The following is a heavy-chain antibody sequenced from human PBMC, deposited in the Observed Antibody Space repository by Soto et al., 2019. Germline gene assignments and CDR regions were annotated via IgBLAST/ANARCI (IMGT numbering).Heavy chain of an antibody. CDR2: ISSSSSYT. J-gene: IGHJ6*02. Sequence: PGGSLRLSCAASGFTFSDYYMSWIRQAPGKGLEWVSCISSSSSYTKYADSVKGRFTISRDNAKNSLYLQMNSLRAEDTAVYYCARDLYYDSSGYTPFYYYYGMDVWGQGTTVTVSS. CDR1: GFTFSDYY. D-gene: IGHD3-22*01. CDR3: ARDLYYDSSGYTPFYYYYGMDV. V-gene: IGHV3-11*06.